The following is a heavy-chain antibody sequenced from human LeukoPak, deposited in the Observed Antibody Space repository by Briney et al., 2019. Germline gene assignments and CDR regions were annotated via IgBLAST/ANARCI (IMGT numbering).Heavy chain of an antibody. Sequence: PSQTLSLTCTVSGGSISSGSYYWSWIRQPAGKGLEWIGRIYTSGSTNYNPSLKSRVTISVDTSKNQSSLKLSSVPAADTAVYYCASQSYDFWSDYYYYYGMDVWGQGTTVTVSS. J-gene: IGHJ6*02. CDR2: IYTSGST. CDR3: ASQSYDFWSDYYYYYGMDV. V-gene: IGHV4-61*02. CDR1: GGSISSGSYY. D-gene: IGHD3-3*01.